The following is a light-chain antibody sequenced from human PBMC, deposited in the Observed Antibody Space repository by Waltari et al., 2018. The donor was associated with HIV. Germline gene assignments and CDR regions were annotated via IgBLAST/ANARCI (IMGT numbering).Light chain of an antibody. CDR2: EEQ. V-gene: IGLV2-23*01. Sequence: QSDLTQPASVSGSHGQSLPIPCTGSSSHIGSYNLVSWYQQHPSQPPNLAIYEEQRRPSGVSHLSSGSTAGDTASLTSSGRQAADEAHYSCCACPGVRTSVRFGEGTRLAVL. CDR3: CACPGVRTSVR. CDR1: SSHIGSYNL. J-gene: IGLJ2*01.